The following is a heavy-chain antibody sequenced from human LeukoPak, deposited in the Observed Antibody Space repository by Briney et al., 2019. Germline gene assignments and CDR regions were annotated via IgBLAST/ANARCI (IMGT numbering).Heavy chain of an antibody. CDR1: GYTFTSHF. CDR3: ARDLLVRGVRGGY. J-gene: IGHJ4*02. D-gene: IGHD3-10*01. V-gene: IGHV1-46*01. Sequence: GASVKVSCKASGYTFTSHFMHWVRQAPGQGLEWMGIINPRGGSTSYTQKFQGRVTMTRDTSTSTVYMELRSLRSDDTAVYYCARDLLVRGVRGGYWGQGTLVTVSS. CDR2: INPRGGST.